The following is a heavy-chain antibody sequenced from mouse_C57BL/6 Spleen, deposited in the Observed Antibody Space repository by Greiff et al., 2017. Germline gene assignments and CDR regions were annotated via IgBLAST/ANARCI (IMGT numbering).Heavy chain of an antibody. CDR3: ARLRGYAMDY. V-gene: IGHV5-17*01. J-gene: IGHJ4*01. Sequence: DVMLVESGGGLVKPGGSLKLSCAASGFTFSDYGMHWVRQAPEKGLEWVAYISSGSSTIYYADTVKGRFTISRGNAKNTLFLQMTSLRSENTAMYYCARLRGYAMDYWGQGTSVTVSS. D-gene: IGHD1-1*01. CDR2: ISSGSSTI. CDR1: GFTFSDYG.